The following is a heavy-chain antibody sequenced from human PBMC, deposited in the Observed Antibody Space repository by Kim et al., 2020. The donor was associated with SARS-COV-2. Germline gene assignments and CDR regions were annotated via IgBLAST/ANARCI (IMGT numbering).Heavy chain of an antibody. Sequence: GESLKISCKGSGYSFTSYWISWVRQMPGKGLEWMGRIDPSDSYTNYSPSFQGHVTISADKSISTAYLQWSSLKASDTAMYYCARHDLGSGYDLAVTTDYWGQGTLVTVSS. CDR3: ARHDLGSGYDLAVTTDY. CDR2: IDPSDSYT. J-gene: IGHJ4*02. CDR1: GYSFTSYW. V-gene: IGHV5-10-1*01. D-gene: IGHD5-12*01.